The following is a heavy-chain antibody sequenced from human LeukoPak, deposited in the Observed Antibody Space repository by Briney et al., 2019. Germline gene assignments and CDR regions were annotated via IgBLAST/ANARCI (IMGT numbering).Heavy chain of an antibody. Sequence: SGPTLVKPTQTLTLTCTFSGFSLSTSGVGVAWIRQPPGKALEWLALIYWDDDKRYSPSLKSRLTITKDTSKNQVVPTMTNMDPVDTATYYCAHKHRESSGYEFGYWGQGALVTVSS. CDR1: GFSLSTSGVG. CDR2: IYWDDDK. V-gene: IGHV2-5*02. CDR3: AHKHRESSGYEFGY. J-gene: IGHJ4*02. D-gene: IGHD5-12*01.